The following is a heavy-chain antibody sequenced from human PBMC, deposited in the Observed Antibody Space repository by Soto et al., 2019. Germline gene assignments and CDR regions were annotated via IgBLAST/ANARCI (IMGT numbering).Heavy chain of an antibody. J-gene: IGHJ4*02. CDR1: GFTFSSHG. CDR2: ISYDGSNK. D-gene: IGHD6-19*01. CDR3: AKGGLVADLGSKGTPWPREEGGFEY. Sequence: PGGSLRLSCAASGFTFSSHGMHWVRQAPGKGLEWVAVISYDGSNKYYADSVKGRFTISRDNSKNTLYLQMNSLRAEDTAVNYCAKGGLVADLGSKGTPWPREEGGFEYWGQGNLVTVT. V-gene: IGHV3-30*18.